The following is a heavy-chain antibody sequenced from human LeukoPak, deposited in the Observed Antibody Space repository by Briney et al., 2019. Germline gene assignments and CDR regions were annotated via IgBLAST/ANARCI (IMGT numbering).Heavy chain of an antibody. Sequence: TGGSLRLSCAASGFTFSSYSMNWVRQAPGKGLEWVSSISSSSSYIYYADSVKGRFTISRDNAKNSLYLQMNSLRAEDTAVYYCARQSSSGWYNWFDPWGQGTLVTVSS. V-gene: IGHV3-21*01. J-gene: IGHJ5*02. CDR1: GFTFSSYS. D-gene: IGHD6-19*01. CDR2: ISSSSSYI. CDR3: ARQSSSGWYNWFDP.